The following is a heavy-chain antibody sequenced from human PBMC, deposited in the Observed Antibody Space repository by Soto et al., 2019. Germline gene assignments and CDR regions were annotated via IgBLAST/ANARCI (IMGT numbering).Heavy chain of an antibody. Sequence: QITLKESGPTLVKPTQTLTLTCTFSGFSLSTSGVGVGWIRQPPGKALEWLALIYWDDDKRYSPSLKSRLTITKDTSKNQVVLTMTNMDPVDTATYYCARFLTGRPRHYYYYYMDVWGKGTTVTVSS. CDR2: IYWDDDK. J-gene: IGHJ6*03. V-gene: IGHV2-5*02. CDR3: ARFLTGRPRHYYYYYMDV. D-gene: IGHD1-20*01. CDR1: GFSLSTSGVG.